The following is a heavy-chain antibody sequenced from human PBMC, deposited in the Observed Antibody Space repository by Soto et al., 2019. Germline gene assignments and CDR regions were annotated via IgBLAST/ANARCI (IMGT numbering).Heavy chain of an antibody. J-gene: IGHJ4*02. V-gene: IGHV3-48*02. CDR2: FGGDSRPI. Sequence: EVQLVESGGGLVQPGGSLRLSCAASGFTFSTFSMNWVRQAPGRGLEWIAYFGGDSRPISYADSVKGRFTISRDNAKNSLDLQMDSMRDEDTAVYYCARDLGWAFDYWGQGTLVTVSS. D-gene: IGHD6-19*01. CDR3: ARDLGWAFDY. CDR1: GFTFSTFS.